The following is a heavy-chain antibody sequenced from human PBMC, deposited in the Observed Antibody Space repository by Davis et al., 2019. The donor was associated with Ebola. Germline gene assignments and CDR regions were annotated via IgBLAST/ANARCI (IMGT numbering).Heavy chain of an antibody. Sequence: GESLKISCKASGYSFTNYWIGWVRQLPGKGLEWMGIIYPGDSGTRYSPSFQGQVTISADKSTNTAYLQWSSLKASDTAMYYCARGDFLAAAGYYFDYWGQGTLVTVSS. D-gene: IGHD6-13*01. CDR3: ARGDFLAAAGYYFDY. CDR2: IYPGDSGT. CDR1: GYSFTNYW. V-gene: IGHV5-51*01. J-gene: IGHJ4*02.